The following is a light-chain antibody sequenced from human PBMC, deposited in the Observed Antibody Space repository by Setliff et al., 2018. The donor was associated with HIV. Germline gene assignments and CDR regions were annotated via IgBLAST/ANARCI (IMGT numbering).Light chain of an antibody. CDR3: SSYAITNTLP. V-gene: IGLV2-14*01. CDR2: EVR. Sequence: QSALTQPASVSGSPGQSITISCTGTSSDVGGYSHVSWYQQHPGKAHKLIIYEVRNRHSGVSNRFSGSKSGNTASLTISGLQTEDEADYYCSSYAITNTLPFGTGTKVTVL. CDR1: SSDVGGYSH. J-gene: IGLJ1*01.